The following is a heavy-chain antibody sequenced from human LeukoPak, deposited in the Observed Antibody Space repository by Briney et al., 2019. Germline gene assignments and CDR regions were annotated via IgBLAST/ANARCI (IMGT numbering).Heavy chain of an antibody. J-gene: IGHJ4*02. CDR3: ARDDGYVWGSYRRDETYYFDY. CDR2: IIPIFGTA. Sequence: SVKVSCKASGGTFSSYAISWVRQAPGQGLEWMGGIIPIFGTANYAQKFRGRVTITADESTSTAYMELSSLRSEDTAVYYCARDDGYVWGSYRRDETYYFDYWGQGTLVTVSS. CDR1: GGTFSSYA. V-gene: IGHV1-69*01. D-gene: IGHD3-16*02.